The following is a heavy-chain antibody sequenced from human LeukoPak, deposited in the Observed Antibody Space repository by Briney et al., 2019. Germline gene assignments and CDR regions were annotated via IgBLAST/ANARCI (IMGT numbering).Heavy chain of an antibody. CDR3: ASGKELAFFLGD. CDR1: GGSITSGTYY. J-gene: IGHJ4*02. D-gene: IGHD1-26*01. Sequence: SETLSLTCSVSGGSITSGTYYWDWIRQPPGKGLEWIGTMFYTGRTDYNPSLKSRVTISVDTSKNQFSLKVTSVTAADTAVYSCASGKELAFFLGDWGQGTLVAVSS. CDR2: MFYTGRT. V-gene: IGHV4-39*01.